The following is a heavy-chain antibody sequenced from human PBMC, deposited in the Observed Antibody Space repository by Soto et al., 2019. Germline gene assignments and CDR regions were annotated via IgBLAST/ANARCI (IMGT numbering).Heavy chain of an antibody. Sequence: GGSLRLSCTASGFTFGDYAMSWFRQAPGKGLEWVGFIRSKAYGGTTEYAASVKGRFTISRDDSKSIAYLQMNILKTEDTAGYYCSFQHPFPIYYYCGYWGKGGLVTVSS. CDR1: GFTFGDYA. CDR3: SFQHPFPIYYYCGY. D-gene: IGHD2-2*02. V-gene: IGHV3-49*03. J-gene: IGHJ4*02. CDR2: IRSKAYGGTT.